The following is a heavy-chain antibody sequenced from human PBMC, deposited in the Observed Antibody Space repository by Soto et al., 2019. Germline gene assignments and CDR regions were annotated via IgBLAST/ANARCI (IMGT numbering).Heavy chain of an antibody. J-gene: IGHJ6*03. CDR1: GDSVSSNSAA. D-gene: IGHD2-2*01. Sequence: SQTLSLTCAISGDSVSSNSAAWNWIRQSPSRGLEWLGRTYYRSKWYNDYAVSVKSRITINPDTSKNQFSLQLNSVTPEDTAVYYCARDLCSSTSCYAYYYYYMDVWGKGTTVTVSS. V-gene: IGHV6-1*01. CDR2: TYYRSKWYN. CDR3: ARDLCSSTSCYAYYYYYMDV.